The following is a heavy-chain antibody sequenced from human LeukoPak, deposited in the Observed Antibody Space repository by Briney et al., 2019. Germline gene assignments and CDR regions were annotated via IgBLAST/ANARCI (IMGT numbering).Heavy chain of an antibody. Sequence: GGSLRLSCAASGFTFSSYAMSWVRQAPGKGLEWVSTISDGGVSTYYADSVKGRFTISRDNSKNTLYLQMNSLRADDAAVYYCAKDRGIAVAGYDYWGQGTLVTVSS. CDR1: GFTFSSYA. CDR3: AKDRGIAVAGYDY. CDR2: ISDGGVST. V-gene: IGHV3-23*01. J-gene: IGHJ4*02. D-gene: IGHD6-19*01.